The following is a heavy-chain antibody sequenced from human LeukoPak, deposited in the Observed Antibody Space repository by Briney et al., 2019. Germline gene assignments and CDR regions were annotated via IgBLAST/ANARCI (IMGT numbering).Heavy chain of an antibody. D-gene: IGHD6-13*01. Sequence: GASVTVSFKTSGYTFTTYDINWVRQATGQGLEWMGWMNPYSGDTGYAQKFQGRVTLTRDTSIGTAFMELSSLTFEDTAVYYCARFASSSWYYFDFWGQGTLVTVAS. V-gene: IGHV1-8*02. CDR3: ARFASSSWYYFDF. CDR2: MNPYSGDT. J-gene: IGHJ4*02. CDR1: GYTFTTYD.